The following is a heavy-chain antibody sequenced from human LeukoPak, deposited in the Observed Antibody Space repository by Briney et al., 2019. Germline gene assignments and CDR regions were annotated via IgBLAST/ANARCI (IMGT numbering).Heavy chain of an antibody. J-gene: IGHJ4*02. CDR2: IYYSGST. CDR3: ARDAVTTYDYFDY. Sequence: SETLSLTCTVSGGSISSSSYYWGWIRQPPGKGLEWIGSIYYSGSTYYNPSLKSRVTISVDTSKNQFSLKLSPVTAADTAVYYCARDAVTTYDYFDYWGQGTPVTVSS. V-gene: IGHV4-39*07. D-gene: IGHD4-11*01. CDR1: GGSISSSSYY.